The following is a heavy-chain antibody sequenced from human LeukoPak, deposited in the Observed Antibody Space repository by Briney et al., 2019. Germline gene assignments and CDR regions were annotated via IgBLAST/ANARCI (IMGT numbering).Heavy chain of an antibody. Sequence: GGSLRLSCAASGFTFSDYEMNWVRQAPGKGLEWISYISSSGSAIYYADSVRGRFTISRDNAKNSLYLQMNSLRAEDTAVYYCAELGITMIGGVWGKGTTVTISS. CDR1: GFTFSDYE. CDR2: ISSSGSAI. CDR3: AELGITMIGGV. D-gene: IGHD3-10*02. J-gene: IGHJ6*04. V-gene: IGHV3-48*03.